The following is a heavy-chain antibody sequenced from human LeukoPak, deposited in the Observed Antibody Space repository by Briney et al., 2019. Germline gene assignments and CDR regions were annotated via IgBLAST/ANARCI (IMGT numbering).Heavy chain of an antibody. D-gene: IGHD5-24*01. CDR3: ARDARWLQLPDWFDP. CDR1: GFTFSSYS. V-gene: IGHV3-48*04. J-gene: IGHJ5*02. CDR2: ISSSSSTI. Sequence: GGSLRLSCAASGFTFSSYSMNWVRQAPGKGLEWVSYISSSSSTIYYADSVKGRFTISRDNAKNSLYLQMNSLRAEDTAVYYCARDARWLQLPDWFDPWGQGTLVTVSS.